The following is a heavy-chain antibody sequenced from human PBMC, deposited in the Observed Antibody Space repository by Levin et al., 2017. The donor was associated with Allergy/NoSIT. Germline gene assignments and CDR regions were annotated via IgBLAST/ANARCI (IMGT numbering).Heavy chain of an antibody. CDR3: ARYGVATIRGSGWYRLRGYYFDY. CDR2: ISSSSSTI. J-gene: IGHJ4*02. V-gene: IGHV3-48*01. D-gene: IGHD6-19*01. CDR1: GFTFSSYS. Sequence: GESLKISCAASGFTFSSYSTNWVRQAPGKGLEWVSYISSSSSTIYYADSVKGRFTISRDNAKNSLYLQMNSLRAEDTAVYYCARYGVATIRGSGWYRLRGYYFDYWGQGTLVTVSS.